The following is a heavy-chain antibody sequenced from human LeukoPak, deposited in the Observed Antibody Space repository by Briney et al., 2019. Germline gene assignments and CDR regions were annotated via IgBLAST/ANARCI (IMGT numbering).Heavy chain of an antibody. V-gene: IGHV1-46*01. CDR3: ARVVTGSELRWYREYYYYYMDV. Sequence: ASVKVSCKASGYTFTSYYMHWVRQAPGQGLEWMGIINPSGGSTSYAQKFQGRVTMTTDTSTSTAYMELRSLRSDDTAVYYCARVVTGSELRWYREYYYYYMDVWGKGTTVTVSS. D-gene: IGHD4-23*01. J-gene: IGHJ6*03. CDR2: INPSGGST. CDR1: GYTFTSYY.